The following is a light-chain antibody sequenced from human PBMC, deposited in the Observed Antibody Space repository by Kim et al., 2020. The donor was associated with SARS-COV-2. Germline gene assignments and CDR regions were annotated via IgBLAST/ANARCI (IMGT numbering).Light chain of an antibody. CDR3: SSYTSSSTYV. V-gene: IGLV2-14*01. CDR1: SSDVGGYNY. CDR2: DVG. J-gene: IGLJ1*01. Sequence: QSALTQPASVSGSPGQSITISCTGTSSDVGGYNYVSWYQQYPGKAPKLMIYDVGKRPSGVSNRFSGSKSGNTASLTISGLQAEDEADYYCSSYTSSSTYVFGTGTKVTVL.